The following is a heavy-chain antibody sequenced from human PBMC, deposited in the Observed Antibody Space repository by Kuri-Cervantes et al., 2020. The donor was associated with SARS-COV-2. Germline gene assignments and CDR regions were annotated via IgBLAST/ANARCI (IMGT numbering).Heavy chain of an antibody. CDR1: GFTFSSYW. D-gene: IGHD3-3*01. CDR3: ASRPDFWSGYYRSDAFDI. Sequence: GESLKISCAASGFTFSSYWMHWVRQAPGKGLVWVSRINSDGSSTSYADSVKGRFTISRDNSKNTLYLQMNSLRAEDTAVYYCASRPDFWSGYYRSDAFDIWGQGTMVTVSS. J-gene: IGHJ3*02. CDR2: INSDGSST. V-gene: IGHV3-74*01.